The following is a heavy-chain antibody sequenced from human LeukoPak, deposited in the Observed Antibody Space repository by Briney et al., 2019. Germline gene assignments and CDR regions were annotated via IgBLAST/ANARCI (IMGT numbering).Heavy chain of an antibody. CDR1: GFTVSSNY. Sequence: GGSLRLSCAASGFTVSSNYMSWVRQAPGKGLEWVSVIYSGGSTYYADSVKGRFTISRDNSKNTLYLQMNSLRAEDTAAYYCARDRCSGGSCYLFDYWGQGTLVIVSS. V-gene: IGHV3-66*01. CDR3: ARDRCSGGSCYLFDY. J-gene: IGHJ4*02. D-gene: IGHD2-15*01. CDR2: IYSGGST.